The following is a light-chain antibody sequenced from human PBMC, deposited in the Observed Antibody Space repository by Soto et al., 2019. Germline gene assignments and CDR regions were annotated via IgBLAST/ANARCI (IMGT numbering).Light chain of an antibody. CDR2: WAS. CDR3: QQYFRPWT. Sequence: DIVMTQSPDSLAVSLGERATINCNSSQSVLYSSNNKNYLAWYQQKPGQPPKLLIYWASTRKSGVPDRCSGIGAGTDVTLTISSLQAEDLAVYDCQQYFRPWTFGEGTKVEIK. CDR1: QSVLYSSNNKNY. V-gene: IGKV4-1*01. J-gene: IGKJ1*01.